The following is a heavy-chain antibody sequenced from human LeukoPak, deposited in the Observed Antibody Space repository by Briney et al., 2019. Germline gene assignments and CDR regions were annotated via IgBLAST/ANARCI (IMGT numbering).Heavy chain of an antibody. J-gene: IGHJ4*02. CDR1: GYTFTDYY. Sequence: ASVKVSCKASGYTFTDYYMNWVRQAPGQGLEWMGRINFNSGGTNYAQKFLGRVTMTTDTSTSTAYMELRSLRSDDTAVYYCARVDSSGYYCDYWGQGTLVTVSS. D-gene: IGHD3-22*01. V-gene: IGHV1-2*06. CDR3: ARVDSSGYYCDY. CDR2: INFNSGGT.